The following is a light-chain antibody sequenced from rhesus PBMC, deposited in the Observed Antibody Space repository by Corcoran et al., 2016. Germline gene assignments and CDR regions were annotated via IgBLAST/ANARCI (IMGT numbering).Light chain of an antibody. CDR3: LQYSGNQFS. CDR2: KAS. J-gene: IGKJ2*01. CDR1: QDIGSW. Sequence: DIQMTQSPSPLSASIGDKVTMTCRASQDIGSWLAWYQQKPGKAPKLLIFKASSLQSGVPTRFSGRGSGTDFTLPISRLRPEDFASYSCLQYSGNQFSFGQGTKVEIK. V-gene: IGKV1-21*01.